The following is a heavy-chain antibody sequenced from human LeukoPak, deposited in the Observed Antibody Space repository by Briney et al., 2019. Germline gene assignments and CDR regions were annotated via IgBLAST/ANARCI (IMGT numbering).Heavy chain of an antibody. J-gene: IGHJ4*02. Sequence: ASVKVSCKASGFAFSTYYMQWVRQAPGQGLEWMGVINPSGSTTTYTQKFQGRVTVTRDASTSTVYMELSSLRSEDTAVYYCARTLYYFDYWGQGTLVTVSS. CDR2: INPSGSTT. CDR3: ARTLYYFDY. V-gene: IGHV1-46*03. CDR1: GFAFSTYY.